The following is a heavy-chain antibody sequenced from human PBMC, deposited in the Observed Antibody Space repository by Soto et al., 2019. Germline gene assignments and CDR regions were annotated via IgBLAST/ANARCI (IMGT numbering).Heavy chain of an antibody. CDR1: GFTFSNAW. D-gene: IGHD1-7*01. J-gene: IGHJ4*02. CDR2: IKSKTDGGTT. Sequence: GGSLRLSCAASGFTFSNAWMSWVRQAPGKGLEWVGRIKSKTDGGTTDYDAPVKGRFAISRDDSKNTLYLQMNSLKTEDAAVYYCTTERTWNSAPFDYWGQGTLVTVSS. V-gene: IGHV3-15*01. CDR3: TTERTWNSAPFDY.